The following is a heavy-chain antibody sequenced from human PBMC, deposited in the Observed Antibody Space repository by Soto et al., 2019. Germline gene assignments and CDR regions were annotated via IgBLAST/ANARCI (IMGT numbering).Heavy chain of an antibody. CDR2: IYYIGST. D-gene: IGHD2-2*02. CDR1: GGSISSYY. CDR3: ARDSRLWGCTSPCYTGVAFDI. Sequence: QVQLQESGPGLVKPSETLSLTCTVSGGSISSYYWSWIRQPPGKGLEWIGYIYYIGSTNYNPSLKRPVTISVDTSKNQFYLKLSSVTAADTAVYYCARDSRLWGCTSPCYTGVAFDIWGQGTMVTVSS. J-gene: IGHJ3*02. V-gene: IGHV4-59*01.